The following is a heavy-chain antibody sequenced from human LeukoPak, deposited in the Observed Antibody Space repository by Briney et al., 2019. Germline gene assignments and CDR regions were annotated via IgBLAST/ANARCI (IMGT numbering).Heavy chain of an antibody. CDR1: GYSFTSYW. V-gene: IGHV5-51*01. D-gene: IGHD6-6*01. Sequence: GESLKISCKGSGYSFTSYWIGWVRQMPGKCLDWIGIIYPGDSDTRYNPSFQGKVTISADKSISTAYMQWSSLKASDTAMYYCARLYSSSSSFDYWGQGTLVTVSS. CDR3: ARLYSSSSSFDY. J-gene: IGHJ4*02. CDR2: IYPGDSDT.